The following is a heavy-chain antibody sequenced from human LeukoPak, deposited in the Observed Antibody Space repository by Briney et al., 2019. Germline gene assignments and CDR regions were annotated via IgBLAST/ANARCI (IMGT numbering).Heavy chain of an antibody. V-gene: IGHV4-31*03. Sequence: SQTLSLTCTVSGGSISSGGYFWSWIRQHPGKGLEWIGYIYFSGTTYYNPSLESRVTISVDTSQNRFSLKLSSVTAADTAVYYCARYDSSAIKGNFDYWGQGTLVTVSS. CDR3: ARYDSSAIKGNFDY. CDR2: IYFSGTT. CDR1: GGSISSGGYF. D-gene: IGHD3-22*01. J-gene: IGHJ4*02.